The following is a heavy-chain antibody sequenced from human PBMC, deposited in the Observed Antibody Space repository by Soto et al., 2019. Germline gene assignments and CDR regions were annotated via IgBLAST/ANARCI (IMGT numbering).Heavy chain of an antibody. CDR2: ISGSGGST. J-gene: IGHJ6*02. D-gene: IGHD3-9*01. Sequence: VGSLRLSCSASGFTFSSYAMSWVRQAPGKGLEWVSAISGSGGSTYYADSVKGRLTISRDNSKNTLYLQMNSLRAEDTAVYYCAKDAQVFYDILTGYSPGYYGMDVWGQGTTVTVSS. V-gene: IGHV3-23*01. CDR3: AKDAQVFYDILTGYSPGYYGMDV. CDR1: GFTFSSYA.